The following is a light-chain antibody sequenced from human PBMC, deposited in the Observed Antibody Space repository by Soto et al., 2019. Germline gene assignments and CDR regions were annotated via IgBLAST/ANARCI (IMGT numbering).Light chain of an antibody. Sequence: KQAPSVNGVPGRGVSISCTGSSSNIGAGYDVHWYQQVPGTAPKLLMYGNSDRPSGVPDRFSGSKSGTSASLAITGLQAEDEADYYCQSYDSSLSGYVFGTGTK. CDR2: GNS. CDR3: QSYDSSLSGYV. V-gene: IGLV1-40*01. CDR1: SSNIGAGYD. J-gene: IGLJ1*01.